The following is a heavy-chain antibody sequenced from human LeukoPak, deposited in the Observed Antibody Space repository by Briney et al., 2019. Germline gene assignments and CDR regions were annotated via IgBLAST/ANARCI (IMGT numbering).Heavy chain of an antibody. CDR3: APTAEAYTSWWKV. CDR1: GYTFIDDY. J-gene: IGHJ4*02. CDR2: INPDSGFT. D-gene: IGHD2-2*01. V-gene: IGHV1-2*02. Sequence: ASVKVSCKASGYTFIDDYMHWVRQAPGQGLEFMGRINPDSGFTNYAQKFQGRVTMTRDTSISTAYLEVRSLTSDDTAVYYCAPTAEAYTSWWKVWGQGTLVTVSS.